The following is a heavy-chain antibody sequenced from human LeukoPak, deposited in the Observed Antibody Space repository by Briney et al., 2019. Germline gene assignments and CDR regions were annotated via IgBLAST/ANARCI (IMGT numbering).Heavy chain of an antibody. D-gene: IGHD1-7*01. V-gene: IGHV4-61*02. CDR3: ARGANYLGAFDI. J-gene: IGHJ3*02. CDR1: GDSISSGSYY. Sequence: SQTLSLTCTVSGDSISSGSYYWSWIRQPAGKGLEWIGRIYNSGSTNYNSSLKSRVTISADTSKNQLSLSLSSVTAADTAVYYCARGANYLGAFDIWGQGTMVTVSS. CDR2: IYNSGST.